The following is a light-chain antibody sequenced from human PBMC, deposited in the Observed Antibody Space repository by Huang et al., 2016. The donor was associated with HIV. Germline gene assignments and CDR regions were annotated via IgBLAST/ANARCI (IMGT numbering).Light chain of an antibody. J-gene: IGKJ5*01. CDR3: QQRSNWPSIT. Sequence: EIVLTQSPATLSLSPGDRATLSCRASQSVSSYLAWYQQKPGQAPRLLIYDASNRATGIPARVGGSGSGTDFTLTISSLEPEDFAVYYCQQRSNWPSITFGQGTRLEIK. CDR2: DAS. V-gene: IGKV3-11*01. CDR1: QSVSSY.